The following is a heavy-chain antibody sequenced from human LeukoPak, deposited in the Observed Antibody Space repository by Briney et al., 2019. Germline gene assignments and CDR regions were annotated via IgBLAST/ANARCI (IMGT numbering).Heavy chain of an antibody. CDR2: IYPGDSDT. V-gene: IGHV5-51*01. CDR1: GYSFTSCW. CDR3: ARRMVNSTKENWFDP. D-gene: IGHD2/OR15-2a*01. J-gene: IGHJ5*02. Sequence: GESLKISCKGSGYSFTSCWIGWVRQMPGKGLEWMGIIYPGDSDTRYSPSFQGQVTISADKSISTAYLQWSSLKASDTAMYYCARRMVNSTKENWFDPWGQGTLVTVSS.